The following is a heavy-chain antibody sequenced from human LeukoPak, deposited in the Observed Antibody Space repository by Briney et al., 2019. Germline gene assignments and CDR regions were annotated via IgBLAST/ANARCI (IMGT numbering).Heavy chain of an antibody. CDR1: GGSISTFF. V-gene: IGHV4-4*07. CDR2: IYASGST. Sequence: SETLSLTCTVSGGSISTFFWSWIRQPAGKGLEWSGRIYASGSTNYNPSLKSRVTISVDTSKNQFSLRLSSVTAADTAVYYCARHGDAILTGYYNIYYYYYMDVWGKGTTVTISS. CDR3: ARHGDAILTGYYNIYYYYYMDV. J-gene: IGHJ6*03. D-gene: IGHD3-9*01.